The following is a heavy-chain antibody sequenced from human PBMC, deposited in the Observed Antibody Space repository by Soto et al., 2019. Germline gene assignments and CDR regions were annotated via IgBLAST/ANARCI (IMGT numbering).Heavy chain of an antibody. D-gene: IGHD6-13*01. Sequence: SETLSLTCTVSGGSISSYYWSWIRQPPGKGLEWIGYIYYSGSTNYNPSLKSRVTISVDTSKSQFSLNLSSVTAADTAVYYCASISAYSSSWSKFDYWGQGTLVTVSS. V-gene: IGHV4-59*08. CDR3: ASISAYSSSWSKFDY. CDR1: GGSISSYY. CDR2: IYYSGST. J-gene: IGHJ4*02.